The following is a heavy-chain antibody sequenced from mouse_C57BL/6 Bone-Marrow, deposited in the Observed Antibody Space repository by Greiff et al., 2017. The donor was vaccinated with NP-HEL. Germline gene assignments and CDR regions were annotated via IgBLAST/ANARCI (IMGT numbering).Heavy chain of an antibody. D-gene: IGHD1-1*01. Sequence: QVQLQQSGAELVKPGASVKLSCKASGYTFTEYNIHWVKKRSGQGLERIGWFYPGSGSIKYNEKFKDKATLTADKYSSTVDMDLSILTSEDSAVYFCAIHRDYFGSSYGYFDVWDPGTTVTVSS. CDR3: AIHRDYFGSSYGYFDV. J-gene: IGHJ1*01. CDR1: GYTFTEYN. CDR2: FYPGSGSI. V-gene: IGHV1-62-2*01.